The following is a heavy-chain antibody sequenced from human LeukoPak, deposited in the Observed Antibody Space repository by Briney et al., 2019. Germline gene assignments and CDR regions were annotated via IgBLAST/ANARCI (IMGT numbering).Heavy chain of an antibody. CDR2: INQDGSDK. D-gene: IGHD3-10*01. CDR3: ARINFGAFDI. CDR1: GFNFTKYW. Sequence: GGSLRLSCAASGFNFTKYWMTWVRQAPGKGLEWVANINQDGSDKYYVDSVEGRFTISRDTAKNSLYLQMSSLSAEDTAVFYCARINFGAFDIWGQGTMVTVSS. V-gene: IGHV3-7*01. J-gene: IGHJ3*02.